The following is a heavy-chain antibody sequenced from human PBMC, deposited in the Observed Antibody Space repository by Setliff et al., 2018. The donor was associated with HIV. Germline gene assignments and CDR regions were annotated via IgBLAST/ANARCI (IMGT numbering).Heavy chain of an antibody. CDR1: GGLLTNDGYY. J-gene: IGHJ1*01. CDR3: ARDMHANINAQDV. D-gene: IGHD2-8*01. CDR2: IYFNGKT. Sequence: TLSLTCTVSGGLLTNDGYYWTWIRQHPEKGLEWIGYIYFNGKTYYNPSLGGRATMSVGTSKNQFSLMLSSVTAADTAVYYCARDMHANINAQDVWGQGTLVTVSS. V-gene: IGHV4-31*03.